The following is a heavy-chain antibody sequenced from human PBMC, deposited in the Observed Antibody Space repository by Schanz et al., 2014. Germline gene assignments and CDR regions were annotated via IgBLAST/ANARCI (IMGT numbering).Heavy chain of an antibody. CDR3: ARIGGSVFDY. CDR1: GFIVRSNY. D-gene: IGHD3-10*01. J-gene: IGHJ4*02. CDR2: VHPGGST. V-gene: IGHV3-66*01. Sequence: DVHLLESGGGLVQPGGSLRLSCAVSGFIVRSNYMTWVRQAPGKGLEWVSFVHPGGSTYYPDSVKGRFTISRDSSKNTLYLQMNSLRAEDTAVYYCARIGGSVFDYWAQGTLVTVSS.